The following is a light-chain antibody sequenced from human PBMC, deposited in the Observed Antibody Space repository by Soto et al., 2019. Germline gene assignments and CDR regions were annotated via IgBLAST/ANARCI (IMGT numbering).Light chain of an antibody. CDR3: QQRNKWPFT. V-gene: IGKV3-11*01. CDR2: DAS. J-gene: IGKJ4*01. Sequence: EIVLTQSPATLSLSPGERATLSCRASQSVSSYLAWYQQQPGKAPRLLIYDASTRATGIPARFSGSGSGTDFTLTSSSLEPDDFAGYFCQQRNKWPFTFGGGTKVEIK. CDR1: QSVSSY.